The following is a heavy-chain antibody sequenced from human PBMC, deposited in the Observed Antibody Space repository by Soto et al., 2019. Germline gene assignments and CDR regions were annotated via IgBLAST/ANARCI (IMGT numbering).Heavy chain of an antibody. CDR3: ARDRRYYDFWSGYHPARYYGMDV. J-gene: IGHJ6*02. V-gene: IGHV1-46*01. CDR2: INPSRGST. Sequence: ASVKVSCKASGYTFTSCYMHWVRQAPGQGLEWMGIINPSRGSTSYAQKFQGRVTMTRDTSTSTVYMELSSLRSEDTAVYYCARDRRYYDFWSGYHPARYYGMDVWGQGTTVTVSS. D-gene: IGHD3-3*01. CDR1: GYTFTSCY.